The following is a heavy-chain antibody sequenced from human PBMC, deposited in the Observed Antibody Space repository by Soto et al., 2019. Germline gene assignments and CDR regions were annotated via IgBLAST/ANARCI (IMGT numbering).Heavy chain of an antibody. CDR2: ISSSSVYI. J-gene: IGHJ4*02. Sequence: GGSLRLSCVASGFTFSIYDMNWVRQAPGKGLEWVSSISSSSVYIFYADSVKGRFTISKDNAKNSLYLQMNSLRAEDTAVYYCARLVGATSGIIDYWGQGILVTVSS. CDR1: GFTFSIYD. V-gene: IGHV3-21*01. D-gene: IGHD1-26*01. CDR3: ARLVGATSGIIDY.